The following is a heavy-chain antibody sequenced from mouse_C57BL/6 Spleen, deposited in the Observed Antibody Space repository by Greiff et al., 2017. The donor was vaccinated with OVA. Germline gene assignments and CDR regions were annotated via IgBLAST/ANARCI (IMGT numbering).Heavy chain of an antibody. CDR3: ASATPDYYGSNYFDY. V-gene: IGHV14-3*01. CDR2: IDPANGNT. Sequence: EVKLVESVAELVRPGASVKLSCTASGFNIKNTYMHWVKQRPEQGLEWIGRIDPANGNTKYAPKFQGKATITADTSSNTAYLQLSSLTSEDTAIYYCASATPDYYGSNYFDYWGQGTTLTVSS. CDR1: GFNIKNTY. J-gene: IGHJ2*01. D-gene: IGHD1-1*01.